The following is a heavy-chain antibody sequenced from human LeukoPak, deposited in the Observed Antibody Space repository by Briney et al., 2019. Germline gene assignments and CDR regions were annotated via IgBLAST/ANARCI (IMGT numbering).Heavy chain of an antibody. D-gene: IGHD6-19*01. CDR2: ISYDGSNK. J-gene: IGHJ4*02. V-gene: IGHV3-30-3*01. CDR3: ARGRQWLVDY. CDR1: GFTFSSYA. Sequence: GRSLRLSCAASGFTFSSYAMHWVRQAPGKGLEWVAVISYDGSNKYYADSVKGRFTISRDNSKNTLYLQMNSPRAEDTAVYYCARGRQWLVDYWGQGTLVTVSS.